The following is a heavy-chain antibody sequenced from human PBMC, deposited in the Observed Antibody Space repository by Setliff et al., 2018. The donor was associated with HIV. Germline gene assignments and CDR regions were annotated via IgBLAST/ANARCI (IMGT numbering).Heavy chain of an antibody. V-gene: IGHV1-69*13. J-gene: IGHJ2*01. Sequence: SVKVSCKASGGTFRTYIFNWVRQAPGQGLEWMGGVIPIFGSTTYAQKFQDRVTITADESKDTVEMELSSLTSEDTAVYYCARDDHYYDMGSILSDWFFDLWDRGTLVTVSS. D-gene: IGHD3-22*01. CDR2: VIPIFGST. CDR3: ARDDHYYDMGSILSDWFFDL. CDR1: GGTFRTYI.